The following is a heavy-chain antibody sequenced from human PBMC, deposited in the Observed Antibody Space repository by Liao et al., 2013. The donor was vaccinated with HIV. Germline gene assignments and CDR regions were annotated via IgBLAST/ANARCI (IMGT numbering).Heavy chain of an antibody. Sequence: QVQLQESGPGLVKPSQTLSLTCTVSGGSISSGSYYWSWIRQPAGKGLEWIGRIYTSGSTNYNPSLKSRVTISVDTSKNQFSLKLSSVTAADTAVYYCARIKELLWFGHYYYYMDVWGKGTTVTVSS. J-gene: IGHJ6*03. CDR1: GGSISSGSYY. CDR2: IYTSGST. CDR3: ARIKELLWFGHYYYYMDV. D-gene: IGHD3-10*01. V-gene: IGHV4-61*02.